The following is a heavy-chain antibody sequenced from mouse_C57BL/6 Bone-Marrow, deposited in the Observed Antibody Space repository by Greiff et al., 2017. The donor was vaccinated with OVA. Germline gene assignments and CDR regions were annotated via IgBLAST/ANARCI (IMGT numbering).Heavy chain of an antibody. CDR2: ISGGGGNT. Sequence: EVKLMESGGGLVKPGGSLKLSCAASGFTFSSYTMSWVRQTPEKRLEWVATISGGGGNTYYPDSVKGRFTISRDNAKNTLYLHMSSLRSEDTALYYCARPAGSSYWFAYWGQGTLVTVSA. CDR3: ARPAGSSYWFAY. V-gene: IGHV5-9*01. D-gene: IGHD1-1*01. CDR1: GFTFSSYT. J-gene: IGHJ3*01.